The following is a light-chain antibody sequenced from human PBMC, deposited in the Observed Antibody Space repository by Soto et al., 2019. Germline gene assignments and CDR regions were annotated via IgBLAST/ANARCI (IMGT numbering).Light chain of an antibody. V-gene: IGLV2-14*01. Sequence: QAVVTQPASVSGSPGQSITISCTGTSSDVGGYNYVSWYQQHPGKAPKLVIYDVSNRPSGVSNRFSGSKSGTTASLTIFGLQAEDEADYYCSSYTSSCTVYVFGTGTKLTVL. J-gene: IGLJ1*01. CDR1: SSDVGGYNY. CDR3: SSYTSSCTVYV. CDR2: DVS.